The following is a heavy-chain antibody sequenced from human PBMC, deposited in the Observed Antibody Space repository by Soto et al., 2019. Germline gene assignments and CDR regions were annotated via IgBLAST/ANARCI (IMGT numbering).Heavy chain of an antibody. CDR1: GGTFSSYA. CDR2: IIPTFGTA. Sequence: QVQLVQSGAEVKKAWASVKVSCKASGGTFSSYAISWVRQAPGQGLEWLGGIIPTFGTANYAQKFQGRVTITADESTSTAYMELSSLRSEDTAVYYCARGGITNNWFDPWGQGTLVTVSS. D-gene: IGHD3-10*01. J-gene: IGHJ5*02. V-gene: IGHV1-69*01. CDR3: ARGGITNNWFDP.